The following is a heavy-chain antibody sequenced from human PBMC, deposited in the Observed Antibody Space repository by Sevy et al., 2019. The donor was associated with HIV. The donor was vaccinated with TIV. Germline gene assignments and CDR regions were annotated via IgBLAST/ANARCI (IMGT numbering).Heavy chain of an antibody. Sequence: GGCLRLSCAASGFTFSNYAMSWVRQTPGKGLEWVSTFSFGCGKINYADSVKGRFTISRVNSKNTLYLQMNSLRAEDTALHYCAREGCSKPHDYWGQGTLVTVSS. CDR2: FSFGCGKI. D-gene: IGHD2-2*01. J-gene: IGHJ4*02. CDR3: AREGCSKPHDY. V-gene: IGHV3-23*01. CDR1: GFTFSNYA.